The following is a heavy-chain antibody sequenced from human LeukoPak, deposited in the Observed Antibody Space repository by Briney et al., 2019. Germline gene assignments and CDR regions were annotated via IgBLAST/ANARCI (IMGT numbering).Heavy chain of an antibody. D-gene: IGHD3-22*01. Sequence: GGSLRLSCAASGFTFSSYAMSWVRQAPGKGLEWVSGISGSGGSTYHADSVKGRFTISRDNSKNTLYLQMNSLRAEDTAVYYCAKDLDHSVYWYYYFDYWGQGTLVTVSS. CDR3: AKDLDHSVYWYYYFDY. V-gene: IGHV3-23*01. CDR2: ISGSGGST. CDR1: GFTFSSYA. J-gene: IGHJ4*02.